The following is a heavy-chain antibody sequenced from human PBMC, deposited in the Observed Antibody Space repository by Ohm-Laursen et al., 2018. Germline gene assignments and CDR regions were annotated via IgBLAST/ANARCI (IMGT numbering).Heavy chain of an antibody. Sequence: SETLSLTFGVSDDSIIGSYWSWIRQPPGKGLEWIGYIFYSGSTNYNPSLKSRVTILLDTSKNQFSLQLISVSAADTAVYYCARSKGDSWLYYYYGLDVWGHGTTVLVSS. D-gene: IGHD6-13*01. J-gene: IGHJ6*02. CDR1: DDSIIGSY. CDR3: ARSKGDSWLYYYYGLDV. CDR2: IFYSGST. V-gene: IGHV4-59*01.